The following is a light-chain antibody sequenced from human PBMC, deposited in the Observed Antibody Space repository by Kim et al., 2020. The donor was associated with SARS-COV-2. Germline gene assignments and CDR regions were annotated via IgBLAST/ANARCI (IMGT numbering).Light chain of an antibody. J-gene: IGKJ1*01. CDR3: QQYDTWPRT. Sequence: VSPGDRATLSCRSSQSVSSHLAWYQQKPGQPPRLLIYAIPTRATGIPARFSGAGSGTHFTLTISSLQSDDFAAYYCQQYDTWPRTFGQGTKVEVK. V-gene: IGKV3-15*01. CDR2: AIP. CDR1: QSVSSH.